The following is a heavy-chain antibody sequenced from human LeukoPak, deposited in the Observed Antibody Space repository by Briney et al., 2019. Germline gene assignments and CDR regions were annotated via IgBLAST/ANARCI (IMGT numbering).Heavy chain of an antibody. CDR1: GFTFGDYA. CDR2: FRSKAYGGTT. D-gene: IGHD3-10*01. J-gene: IGHJ4*02. CDR3: TRGGWFGELGDFDY. Sequence: PGRSLRLSCTAPGFTFGDYAMSWFRQAPGKGLEGVVFFRSKAYGGTTEYAASVKGRFTISRDDSKSIAYLQMNSLKTEDTAVYYCTRGGWFGELGDFDYWGQGTLVTVSS. V-gene: IGHV3-49*03.